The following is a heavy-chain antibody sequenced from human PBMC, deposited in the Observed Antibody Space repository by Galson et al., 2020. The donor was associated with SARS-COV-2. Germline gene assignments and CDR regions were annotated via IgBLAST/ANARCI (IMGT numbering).Heavy chain of an antibody. CDR3: ARHTPLTMFFDH. CDR2: IDWDDDK. J-gene: IGHJ4*02. Sequence: SGPTLVKPTQTLTLTCTFSGFSLSTRKMRVSWIRQPPGKALEWLARIDWDDDKFYSTSLQTRLTISKDTSKNQVVLTMTNMDPVDTATYYCARHTPLTMFFDHWGQGVLVTVSS. V-gene: IGHV2-70*04. CDR1: GFSLSTRKMR. D-gene: IGHD3-10*02.